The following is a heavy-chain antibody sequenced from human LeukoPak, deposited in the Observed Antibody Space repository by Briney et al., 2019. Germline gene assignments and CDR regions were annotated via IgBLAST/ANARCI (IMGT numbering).Heavy chain of an antibody. CDR2: IYYSGST. CDR3: ARGPPLRYFDWLLLDYFDY. J-gene: IGHJ4*02. D-gene: IGHD3-9*01. V-gene: IGHV4-61*01. Sequence: SETLSLTCTVSGGSISSSSYYWSWIRQPPGKGLEWIGYIYYSGSTNYNPSLKSRVTISVDTSKNQFSLKLSSVTAADTAVYYCARGPPLRYFDWLLLDYFDYWGQGTLVTVSS. CDR1: GGSISSSSYY.